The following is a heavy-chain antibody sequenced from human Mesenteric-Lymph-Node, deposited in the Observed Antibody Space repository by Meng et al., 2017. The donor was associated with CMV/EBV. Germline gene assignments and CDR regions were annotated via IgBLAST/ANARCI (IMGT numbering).Heavy chain of an antibody. CDR2: IKQDGSEK. D-gene: IGHD3-22*01. J-gene: IGHJ4*02. CDR1: GFTFSSYW. CDR3: ARDESSGYFDY. Sequence: GGSLRLSCVASGFTFSSYWMSWVRQAPGKGLEWVANIKQDGSEKYYVDSLKGRFTISRDNAKNSLYLQMNSLRAEDTAVYYCARDESSGYFDYWGQGTLVTVSS. V-gene: IGHV3-7*01.